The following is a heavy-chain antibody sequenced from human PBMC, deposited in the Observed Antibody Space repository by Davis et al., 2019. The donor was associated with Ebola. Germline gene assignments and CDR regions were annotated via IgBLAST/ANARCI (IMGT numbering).Heavy chain of an antibody. CDR1: GFTFSIYT. Sequence: GESLKISCVASGFTFSIYTMSWVRQVPGKGLEWVSTIGGSGGNTYYADSVMGRFTISRDNSKNTMYLQMNSLRAEDTAIYYCAKDHCSSANCSPGLDFQHWGQGALVTVSS. J-gene: IGHJ1*01. D-gene: IGHD2-2*01. CDR2: IGGSGGNT. CDR3: AKDHCSSANCSPGLDFQH. V-gene: IGHV3-23*01.